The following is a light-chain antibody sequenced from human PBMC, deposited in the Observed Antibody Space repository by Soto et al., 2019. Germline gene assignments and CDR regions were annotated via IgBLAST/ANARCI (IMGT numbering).Light chain of an antibody. V-gene: IGKV3-15*01. CDR1: QSISDT. CDR2: GAS. Sequence: CRTSQSISDTLAWYQQKPGQAPRLLTHGASPRAPGFPARFSGSGSATEFTLTMSAVPAEDFAVYSCHQYNNSPPRTFGLGTRLE. J-gene: IGKJ5*01. CDR3: HQYNNSPPRT.